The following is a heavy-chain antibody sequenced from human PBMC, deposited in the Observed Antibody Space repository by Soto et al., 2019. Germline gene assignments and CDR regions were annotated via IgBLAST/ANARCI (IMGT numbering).Heavy chain of an antibody. V-gene: IGHV3-7*04. CDR2: IEKDGSER. CDR3: ERGRFRAVEAFDF. D-gene: IGHD6-19*01. J-gene: IGHJ3*01. Sequence: PGKGQEWVATIEKDGSERYYVDSVKGRFTISRDDAKKSLDLEMKSLTDEDTATYYCERGRFRAVEAFDFWRKGT.